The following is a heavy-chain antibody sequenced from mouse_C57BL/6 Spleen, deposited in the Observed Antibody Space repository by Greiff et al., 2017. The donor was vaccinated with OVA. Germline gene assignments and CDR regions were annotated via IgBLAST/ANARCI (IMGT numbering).Heavy chain of an antibody. D-gene: IGHD2-1*01. CDR1: GFTFSSYG. V-gene: IGHV5-6*01. J-gene: IGHJ2*01. CDR2: ISSGGSYT. CDR3: ASHYGTNYFDY. Sequence: DVQLVESGGDLVKPGGSLKLSCAASGFTFSSYGMSWVRQTPDKRLEWVATISSGGSYTYYPDSVKGRFTISRDNAKNTLYLQMSSLKSEDTAMYYCASHYGTNYFDYWGQGTTLTVSS.